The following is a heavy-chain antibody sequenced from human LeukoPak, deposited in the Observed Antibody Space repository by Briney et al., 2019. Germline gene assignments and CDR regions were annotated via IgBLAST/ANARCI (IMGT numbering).Heavy chain of an antibody. Sequence: SETLSLTCTVSGGSTSSYYWSWIRQPPGKGLEWIGNICYSGSTNYNPSLKSRVTISVDTSKNQFSLQLNSVTAADTAVYYCASGTRDDYNAPVDYWGQGTLVTVSS. CDR3: ASGTRDDYNAPVDY. V-gene: IGHV4-59*01. CDR2: ICYSGST. D-gene: IGHD5-24*01. J-gene: IGHJ4*02. CDR1: GGSTSSYY.